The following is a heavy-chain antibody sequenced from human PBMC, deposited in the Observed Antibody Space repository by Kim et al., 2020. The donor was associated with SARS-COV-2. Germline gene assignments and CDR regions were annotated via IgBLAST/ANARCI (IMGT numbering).Heavy chain of an antibody. CDR2: IYYSGST. D-gene: IGHD3-9*01. V-gene: IGHV4-39*01. CDR3: ASADILTTRDWYYFDY. CDR1: GGSISSSSYY. J-gene: IGHJ4*02. Sequence: SETLSLTCTVSGGSISSSSYYWGWIRQPPGKGLEWIGSIYYSGSTYYNPSLKSRVTISVDTSKNQFSLKLSSVTAADTAVYYCASADILTTRDWYYFDYWGQGTLVTVSS.